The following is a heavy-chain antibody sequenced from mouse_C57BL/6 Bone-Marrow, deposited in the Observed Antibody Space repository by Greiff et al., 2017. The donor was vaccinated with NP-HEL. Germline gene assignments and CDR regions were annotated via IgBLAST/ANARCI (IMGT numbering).Heavy chain of an antibody. V-gene: IGHV5-6*01. D-gene: IGHD3-2*02. Sequence: EVQVVESGGDLVKPGGSLKLSCAASGFTFSSYGMSWVRQTPDKRLEWVATISSGGSYTYYPDSVKGRFTISRDNAKNTLYLQMSSLKSEDTAMYYCARQHSSGYEDYWGKGTTLTVSS. CDR3: ARQHSSGYEDY. CDR2: ISSGGSYT. J-gene: IGHJ2*01. CDR1: GFTFSSYG.